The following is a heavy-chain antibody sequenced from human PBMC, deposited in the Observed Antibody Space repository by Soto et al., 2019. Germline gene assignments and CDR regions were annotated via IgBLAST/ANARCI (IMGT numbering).Heavy chain of an antibody. D-gene: IGHD3-16*01. CDR3: ARDRLMITFGGVGDGRWFAFDI. J-gene: IGHJ3*02. CDR1: GGTFSSYA. V-gene: IGHV1-69*12. Sequence: QVQLVQSGAEVKKPGSSVKVSCKASGGTFSSYAISWVRQAPGQGLEWMGGIIPIFGTANYAQKFQGRVTITADESTSTAYMELSSLRSEDTAVYYCARDRLMITFGGVGDGRWFAFDIWGQGTMVTVSP. CDR2: IIPIFGTA.